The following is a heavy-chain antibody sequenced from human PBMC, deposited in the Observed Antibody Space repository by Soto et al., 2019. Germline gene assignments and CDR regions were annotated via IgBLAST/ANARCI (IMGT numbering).Heavy chain of an antibody. CDR2: IIPIFGTA. Sequence: SVKVSCKASGGTFSSYAISWVRQAPGQGLEWMGGIIPIFGTANYAQKFQGRVTITADKSTCTAYMELRSLRSEATAVYYGASDGGDMATPPTYYYDYSHQVNMIIVSS. CDR1: GGTFSSYA. J-gene: IGHJ4*02. CDR3: ASDGGDMATPPTYYYDY. D-gene: IGHD5-12*01. V-gene: IGHV1-69*06.